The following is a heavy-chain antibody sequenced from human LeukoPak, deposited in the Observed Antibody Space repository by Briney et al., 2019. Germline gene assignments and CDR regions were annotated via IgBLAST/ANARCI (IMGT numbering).Heavy chain of an antibody. CDR3: ARGGWYPDN. Sequence: GGSLRLSCAASGFTFSGCWMSWVRQAPGKAPEWVANIKLDGSEKYYVDAVKGRFTISRDNAKNSLYLQMNSLRGEDTAVYHCARGGWYPDNWGQGTLVTVSS. CDR1: GFTFSGCW. J-gene: IGHJ4*02. V-gene: IGHV3-7*01. CDR2: IKLDGSEK. D-gene: IGHD6-19*01.